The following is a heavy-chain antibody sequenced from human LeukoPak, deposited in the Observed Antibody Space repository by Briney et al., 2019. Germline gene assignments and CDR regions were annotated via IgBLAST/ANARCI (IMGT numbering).Heavy chain of an antibody. D-gene: IGHD3-9*01. CDR2: IRYDGSNK. CDR1: GFTFSSYG. J-gene: IGHJ5*02. Sequence: PGGSLRLSCAASGFTFSSYGMHWVRQAPGKGLEGVAFIRYDGSNKYYADSVKGRFTISRDNSKNTLYLQMNSLRAEDTAVYYCEKDTILTGYYNGWFDPWGQGTLVTVSS. CDR3: EKDTILTGYYNGWFDP. V-gene: IGHV3-30*02.